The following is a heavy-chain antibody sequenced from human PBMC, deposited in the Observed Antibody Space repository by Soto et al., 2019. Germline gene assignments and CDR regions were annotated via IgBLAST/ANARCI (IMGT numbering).Heavy chain of an antibody. V-gene: IGHV3-30*18. D-gene: IGHD1-26*01. CDR1: GFTFRSYG. Sequence: QVQLVESGGGVVQPGRSLRLSCAASGFTFRSYGMHWVRQAPAKGLEWVAVISYDGSNKYYEDSVKGRFTISRDNSKNPLYLQMNSVRAEDTGVYYCAKGGVGSTSNAFDIWGQGTMVTVSS. CDR3: AKGGVGSTSNAFDI. CDR2: ISYDGSNK. J-gene: IGHJ3*02.